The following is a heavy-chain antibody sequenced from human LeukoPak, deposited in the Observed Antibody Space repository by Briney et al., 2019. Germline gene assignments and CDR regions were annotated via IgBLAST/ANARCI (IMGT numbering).Heavy chain of an antibody. V-gene: IGHV3-30*18. Sequence: PGRSLRLSCAASGFDFSYSGMHWVRQAPGKGLEWVALISYDGRNTDYAASVKGRFTISRDNLNNTLYLKMNRLKPEDTAVYYCAKGRQWHDTWGQGTLVIVSS. J-gene: IGHJ5*02. CDR2: ISYDGRNT. D-gene: IGHD6-19*01. CDR3: AKGRQWHDT. CDR1: GFDFSYSG.